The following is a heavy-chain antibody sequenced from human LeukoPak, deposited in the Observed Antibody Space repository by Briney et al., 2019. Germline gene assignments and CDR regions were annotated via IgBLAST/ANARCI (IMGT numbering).Heavy chain of an antibody. Sequence: ASVKVSCKASGGTFSSYDISWVRQAPGQGLEWMGRIILIFGTANYAQKFQGRVTITADKSTSTAYMELSSLRSEDTAVYYCARGYGDHPDYWGQGTLVTVSS. CDR2: IILIFGTA. CDR3: ARGYGDHPDY. V-gene: IGHV1-69*06. J-gene: IGHJ4*02. CDR1: GGTFSSYD. D-gene: IGHD4-17*01.